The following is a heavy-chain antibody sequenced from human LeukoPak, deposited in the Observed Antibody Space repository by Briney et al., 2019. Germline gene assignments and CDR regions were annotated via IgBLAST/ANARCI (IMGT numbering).Heavy chain of an antibody. CDR3: ARQNDFRLDY. D-gene: IGHD3-3*01. J-gene: IGHJ4*02. V-gene: IGHV5-51*01. CDR2: IYPGDSDT. Sequence: GESLKISCKGSGFTFSSYWIGWVRQMPGKGLEWMGIIYPGDSDTRYSPSLQGQVTISVDTSIGTAYLQWSSLKASDTAIYYCARQNDFRLDYWGQGTLVTVSS. CDR1: GFTFSSYW.